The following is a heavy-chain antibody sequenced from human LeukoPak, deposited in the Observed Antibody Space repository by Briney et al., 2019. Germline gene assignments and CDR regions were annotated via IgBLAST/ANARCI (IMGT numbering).Heavy chain of an antibody. Sequence: SETLSLTCTVSGGSISSSSYYWGWIRQPPGKGLEWIGSIYYSGSTYYNPSLKSRVTISVDTSKNQFSLKLSSVTAADTAVYYCAASSRVRGGDAFDIWGQGTMVTVSS. CDR2: IYYSGST. D-gene: IGHD3-10*01. CDR3: AASSRVRGGDAFDI. V-gene: IGHV4-39*01. J-gene: IGHJ3*02. CDR1: GGSISSSSYY.